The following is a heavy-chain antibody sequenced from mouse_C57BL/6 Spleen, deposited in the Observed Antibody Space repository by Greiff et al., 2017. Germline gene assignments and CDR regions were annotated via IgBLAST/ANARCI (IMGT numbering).Heavy chain of an antibody. D-gene: IGHD1-1*01. CDR2: IDPSDSYT. V-gene: IGHV1-59*01. CDR1: GYTFTSYW. CDR3: ARSPTTVVAEDAMDY. Sequence: QVQLQQPGAELVRPGTSVKLSCKASGYTFTSYWMHWVKQRPGQGLEWIGVIDPSDSYTNYNQKFKGKATLTVDTSSSTAYMQLSSLTSEDSSVYYCARSPTTVVAEDAMDYWGQGTSVTVSS. J-gene: IGHJ4*01.